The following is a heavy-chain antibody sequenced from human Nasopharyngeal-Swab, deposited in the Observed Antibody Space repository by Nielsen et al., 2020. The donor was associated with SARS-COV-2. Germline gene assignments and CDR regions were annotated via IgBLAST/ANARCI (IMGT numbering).Heavy chain of an antibody. V-gene: IGHV4-39*07. J-gene: IGHJ5*02. CDR2: IYYNGIT. D-gene: IGHD3-3*01. CDR1: GGSMTSNNYY. CDR3: ARAIKIFGAVVGSFDP. Sequence: SETLSLTCSVSGGSMTSNNYYWGWIRQPPEKGLEWIGNIYYNGITYYNPSLKSRVTLSLDTSKSQFSLKLTSVTAADTAVYYCARAIKIFGAVVGSFDPWGQGTLVTVFS.